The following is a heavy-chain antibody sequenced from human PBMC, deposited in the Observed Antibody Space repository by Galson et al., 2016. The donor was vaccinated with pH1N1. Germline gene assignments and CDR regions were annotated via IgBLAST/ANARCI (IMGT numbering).Heavy chain of an antibody. Sequence: SLRLSCAASGFTFTNYAMNWVRQAPGKGLEWVSTISGTGDTTYYADSVKGRFTISRKNSKSTLYLQMNSLRAEDTAVYYCAKDVGDYGGIDYWGQGTLVTVSS. V-gene: IGHV3-23*01. CDR3: AKDVGDYGGIDY. D-gene: IGHD4-17*01. J-gene: IGHJ4*02. CDR1: GFTFTNYA. CDR2: ISGTGDTT.